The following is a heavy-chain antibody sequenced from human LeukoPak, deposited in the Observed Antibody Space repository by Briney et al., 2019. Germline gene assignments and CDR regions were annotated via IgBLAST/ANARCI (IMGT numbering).Heavy chain of an antibody. CDR1: GFTVSSNY. Sequence: GGSLRLSCAASGFTVSSNYMSWVRQAPGKGLEWVSVIYSGGSTYYADSVKGRFTISRHNPKNTLYLQMNSLRAEDTAVYYCAREEYSGDAFDIRGQGTMVTVSS. CDR3: AREEYSGDAFDI. D-gene: IGHD5-12*01. J-gene: IGHJ3*02. V-gene: IGHV3-53*04. CDR2: IYSGGST.